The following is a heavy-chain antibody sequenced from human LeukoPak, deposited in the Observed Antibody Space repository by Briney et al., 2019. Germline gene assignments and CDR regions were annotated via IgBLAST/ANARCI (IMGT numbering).Heavy chain of an antibody. V-gene: IGHV4-59*01. CDR3: ARMGCSGGSCYSMSYFDY. CDR1: GGSISSYY. Sequence: SETLSLTCTVSGGSISSYYWSWIRQPPRKGLEWIGYIYYSGSTNYNPSLKSRVTISVDTSKNQFSLKLSSVTAADTAVYYCARMGCSGGSCYSMSYFDYWGQGTLVTVSS. D-gene: IGHD2-15*01. CDR2: IYYSGST. J-gene: IGHJ4*02.